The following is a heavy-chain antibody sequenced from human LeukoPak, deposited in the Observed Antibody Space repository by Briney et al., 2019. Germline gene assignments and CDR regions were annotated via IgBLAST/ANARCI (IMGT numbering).Heavy chain of an antibody. CDR2: IHPGYSDT. Sequence: WMGVIHPGYSDTRYSPSFQGQVTISADKSISTAYLQWSGLKASDTAMYYCARGKYGYNYDYWGQGTLVTVSS. V-gene: IGHV5-51*01. J-gene: IGHJ4*02. CDR3: ARGKYGYNYDY. D-gene: IGHD5-24*01.